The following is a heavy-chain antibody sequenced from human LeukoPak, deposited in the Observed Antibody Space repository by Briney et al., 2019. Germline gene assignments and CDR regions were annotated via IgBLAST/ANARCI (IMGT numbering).Heavy chain of an antibody. CDR3: AKYDVAGTRTDY. Sequence: LAGGSLRLSCAASGFTFSSYGMHWVRQAPGKGLEWVAVISYGGSNKYYADSVKGRFTISRDNSKNTLYLQMNSLRAEDTAVYYCAKYDVAGTRTDYWGQGTLVTVSS. CDR1: GFTFSSYG. D-gene: IGHD6-19*01. CDR2: ISYGGSNK. V-gene: IGHV3-30*18. J-gene: IGHJ4*02.